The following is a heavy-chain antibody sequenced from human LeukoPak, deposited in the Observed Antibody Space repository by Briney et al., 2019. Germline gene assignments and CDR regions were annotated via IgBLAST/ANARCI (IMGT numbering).Heavy chain of an antibody. Sequence: GASVKVSCKASGYTFTSYDINWVRQATGQGLEWMGWMNPNSGNTGYAQKFQGRVTMTRNTSISTAYMELSSLRSEDTAVYYCARGRHYYGSGQNYYYYGMDVWGQGTTVTVSS. CDR2: MNPNSGNT. CDR3: ARGRHYYGSGQNYYYYGMDV. V-gene: IGHV1-8*01. J-gene: IGHJ6*02. D-gene: IGHD3-10*01. CDR1: GYTFTSYD.